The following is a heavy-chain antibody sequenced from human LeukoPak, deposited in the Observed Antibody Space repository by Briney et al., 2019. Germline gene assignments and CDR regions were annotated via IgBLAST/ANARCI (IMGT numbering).Heavy chain of an antibody. D-gene: IGHD3-22*01. V-gene: IGHV1-46*01. J-gene: IGHJ4*02. Sequence: ASVTVSCKASGYTFTSYYMHWVRQAPGQGLEWMGIINPSGGSTSYAQKFQGRVTMTRDTSTSTVYMELSSLRSEDTAVYYCARDLNSYYYDSSGYPDYWGQGTLVTVSS. CDR3: ARDLNSYYYDSSGYPDY. CDR2: INPSGGST. CDR1: GYTFTSYY.